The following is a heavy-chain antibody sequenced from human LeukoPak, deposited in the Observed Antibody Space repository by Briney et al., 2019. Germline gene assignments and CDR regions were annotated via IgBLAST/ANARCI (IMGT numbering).Heavy chain of an antibody. CDR2: IYPGDSDT. J-gene: IGHJ4*02. CDR3: ARQRSGSYFPDLYDY. Sequence: GESLKISCKGSGYSFSSYWIVWVRQMPGKGLEWMGIIYPGDSDTRYSPSFQGQVTISADKSISTAYLQWNSLKASDTAMYYCARQRSGSYFPDLYDYWGQGTLVTVSS. V-gene: IGHV5-51*01. CDR1: GYSFSSYW. D-gene: IGHD1-26*01.